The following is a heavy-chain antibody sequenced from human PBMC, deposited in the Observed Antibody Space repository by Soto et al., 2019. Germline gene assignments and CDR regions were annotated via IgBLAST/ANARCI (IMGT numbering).Heavy chain of an antibody. V-gene: IGHV4-30-2*01. J-gene: IGHJ5*02. Sequence: SETLSLTCAVSGGSISSGGYSWSWIRQPPGKGLEWIGYIYHSGSTYYNPSLKSRVTISVDRSKNQFSLKLSSVTAADTAVYYCARDQGGGSSWYGGWFDPWGQGTLVTVSS. CDR3: ARDQGGGSSWYGGWFDP. CDR1: GGSISSGGYS. CDR2: IYHSGST. D-gene: IGHD6-13*01.